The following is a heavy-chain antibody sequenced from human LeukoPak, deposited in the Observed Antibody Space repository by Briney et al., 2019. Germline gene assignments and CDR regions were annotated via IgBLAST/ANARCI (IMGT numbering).Heavy chain of an antibody. CDR1: GFTFSSYE. J-gene: IGHJ3*02. V-gene: IGHV3-48*03. CDR3: ARVYRYGGAFDI. CDR2: ISSSSSYT. Sequence: GGSLRLSCAASGFTFSSYEMNWVRQAPGKGLEWVSYISSSSSYTNYADSVKGRFTISRDNAKNSLYLQMNSLRAEDTAVYYCARVYRYGGAFDIWGQGTMVTVSS. D-gene: IGHD3-10*01.